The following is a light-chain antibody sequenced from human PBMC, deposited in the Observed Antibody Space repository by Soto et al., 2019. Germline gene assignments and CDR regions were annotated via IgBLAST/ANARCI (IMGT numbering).Light chain of an antibody. J-gene: IGKJ4*01. CDR2: GAS. CDR3: QQYNSWSGVT. CDR1: QTVSGN. V-gene: IGKV3-15*01. Sequence: EIVMTQSPATLSVSPGERATVSCRASQTVSGNLAWYQQRPGQAPRLLMYGASTRATGIPARFSGSGSGTEFTLTISSLQPDDFATYHCQQYNSWSGVTFGGGTKVEIK.